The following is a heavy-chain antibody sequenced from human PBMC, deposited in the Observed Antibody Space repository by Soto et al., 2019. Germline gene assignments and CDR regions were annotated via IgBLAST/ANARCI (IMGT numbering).Heavy chain of an antibody. D-gene: IGHD1-26*01. CDR1: GGTFSSYA. Sequence: SVKVSCKASGGTFSSYAISWVRQAPRQGLEWMGGIIPIFGTANYAQKFQGRVTITADESTSTAYMELSSLRSEDTAVYYCARDSLVGASEGNGMDVWGQGTTVTVSS. V-gene: IGHV1-69*13. CDR3: ARDSLVGASEGNGMDV. CDR2: IIPIFGTA. J-gene: IGHJ6*02.